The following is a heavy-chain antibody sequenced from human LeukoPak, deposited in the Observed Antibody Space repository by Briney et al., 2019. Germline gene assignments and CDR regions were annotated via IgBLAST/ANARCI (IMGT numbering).Heavy chain of an antibody. D-gene: IGHD5-18*01. Sequence: ASVKVSCKASGYTFTNYHMHWVRQAPGQGLEWMGIINPSGGGTSYAQKFQGRLTMTRNTSTTTVYMELSSLRSEDTAMYYCAREIGPRQLHLWGSAFDYWGQGTLVTVSS. J-gene: IGHJ4*02. CDR1: GYTFTNYH. V-gene: IGHV1-46*01. CDR2: INPSGGGT. CDR3: AREIGPRQLHLWGSAFDY.